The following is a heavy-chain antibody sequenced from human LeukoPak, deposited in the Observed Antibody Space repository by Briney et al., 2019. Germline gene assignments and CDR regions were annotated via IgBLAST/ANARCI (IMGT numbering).Heavy chain of an antibody. CDR1: GFAFSSYA. CDR2: ISGSGGST. D-gene: IGHD3-22*01. V-gene: IGHV3-23*01. Sequence: GGSLRLSCAASGFAFSSYAMTWVRQAPGKGLEWVSAISGSGGSTYYADSVTGRFTISRDNSKNTLYLQMNSLRAEDTAVYYCAKTPLYFDSSRRYSGYWGQGTLVTVSS. CDR3: AKTPLYFDSSRRYSGY. J-gene: IGHJ4*02.